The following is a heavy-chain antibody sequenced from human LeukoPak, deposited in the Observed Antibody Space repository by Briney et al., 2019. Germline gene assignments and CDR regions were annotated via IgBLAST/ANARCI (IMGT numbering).Heavy chain of an antibody. CDR2: IIPIFGTA. CDR1: GGTFSSYA. Sequence: SVKVSGKASGGTFSSYAIGWVRQAPGQGLKWLGGIIPIFGTANYAQKFQGRVTITADKSTSTAYMELSSLRSEDTAVYYCARSYYYGSGSYGYYGMDVWGKGTTVTVSS. V-gene: IGHV1-69*06. D-gene: IGHD3-10*01. CDR3: ARSYYYGSGSYGYYGMDV. J-gene: IGHJ6*04.